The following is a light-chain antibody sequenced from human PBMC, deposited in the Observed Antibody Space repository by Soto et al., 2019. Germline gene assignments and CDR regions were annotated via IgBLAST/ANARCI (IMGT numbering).Light chain of an antibody. CDR1: QSVSSN. Sequence: EIVMTQSPATLSVSPGERATLSCRASQSVSSNLAWYQQRLGQAPRLLIYGASTRATGIPDRFSGSGSGTDFTLTISRLEPEDFAVYSCQQRSDWPITFGQGTRLEIK. CDR2: GAS. CDR3: QQRSDWPIT. V-gene: IGKV3D-15*01. J-gene: IGKJ5*01.